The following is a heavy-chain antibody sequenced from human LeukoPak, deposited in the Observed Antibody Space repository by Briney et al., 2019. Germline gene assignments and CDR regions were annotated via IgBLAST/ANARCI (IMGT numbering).Heavy chain of an antibody. V-gene: IGHV3-48*03. Sequence: GGSLRLSCAASGFTFSSYEMNWVRQAPGKGLEWVSYISSSGSTIYYADSVKGRFTISRDNAKNSLYLQMNSLRAEDTAVYYCARERNYYDSSGYYCHFDYWGQGTLVTVSS. CDR3: ARERNYYDSSGYYCHFDY. CDR1: GFTFSSYE. CDR2: ISSSGSTI. J-gene: IGHJ4*02. D-gene: IGHD3-22*01.